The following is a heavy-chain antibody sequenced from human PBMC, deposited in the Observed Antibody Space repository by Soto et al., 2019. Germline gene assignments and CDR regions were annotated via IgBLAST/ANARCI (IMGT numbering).Heavy chain of an antibody. CDR3: ARVRGALAPIAGWFGP. CDR1: NGSITSGNW. D-gene: IGHD3-10*01. CDR2: IYQTGST. J-gene: IGHJ5*02. Sequence: QVQLQESGPGLVKPSGTLSLTCAVSNGSITSGNWWSWVRQPPGKGLEWIGDIYQTGSTNYNPSLRGRVISSVDKSKNNFSLSLSSVTAADTAVYFCARVRGALAPIAGWFGPWGRGILVTVSS. V-gene: IGHV4-4*02.